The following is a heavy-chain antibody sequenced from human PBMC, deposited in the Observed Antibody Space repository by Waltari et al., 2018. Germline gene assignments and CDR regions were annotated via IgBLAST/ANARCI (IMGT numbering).Heavy chain of an antibody. V-gene: IGHV3-30*18. CDR3: AKDRVGQLAIYYFDY. Sequence: QVQLVESGGGVVQPGRSLRLSCAASGFTCSSYGMHWVRQAPGKGLEWVGVISYDGSNKYYADSVKGRFTISRDNSKNTLYLQMNSLRAEDTAVYYCAKDRVGQLAIYYFDYWGQGTLVTVSS. D-gene: IGHD6-6*01. CDR1: GFTCSSYG. J-gene: IGHJ4*02. CDR2: ISYDGSNK.